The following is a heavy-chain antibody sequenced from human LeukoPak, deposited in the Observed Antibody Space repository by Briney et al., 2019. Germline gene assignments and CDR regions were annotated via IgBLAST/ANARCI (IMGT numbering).Heavy chain of an antibody. CDR1: NGSISSYDSY. V-gene: IGHV4-30-4*01. J-gene: IGHJ3*02. CDR3: ARVSRGGSGSGAFDI. D-gene: IGHD3-10*01. CDR2: IYYGGST. Sequence: SQSLSHTCTVSNGSISSYDSYWSWIRQPPGKGLDWIAYIYYGGSTDSTPSLKSRVTISVDTSKNQFPLRLTSVTAADTAVYYCARVSRGGSGSGAFDIWGQGTMVTVSS.